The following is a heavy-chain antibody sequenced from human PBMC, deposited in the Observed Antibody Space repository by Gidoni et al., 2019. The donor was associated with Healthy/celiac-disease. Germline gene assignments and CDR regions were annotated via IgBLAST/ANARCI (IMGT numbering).Heavy chain of an antibody. V-gene: IGHV3-9*01. Sequence: EVQLVESGGGLVQPGRSLRLSCAASGFTFDDYAMHWVRQAPGKGLEWVSGISWNSGSIGYADSVKGRFTISRDNAKNSLYLQMNSLRAEDTALYYCAKDIGRNSYGAIYFDYWGQGTLVTVSS. CDR3: AKDIGRNSYGAIYFDY. D-gene: IGHD5-18*01. CDR2: ISWNSGSI. CDR1: GFTFDDYA. J-gene: IGHJ4*02.